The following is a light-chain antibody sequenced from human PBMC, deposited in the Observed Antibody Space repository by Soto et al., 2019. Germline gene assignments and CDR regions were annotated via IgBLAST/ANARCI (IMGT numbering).Light chain of an antibody. CDR3: QHYDSYPLT. V-gene: IGKV1-5*03. Sequence: DIQMTQSPSTLSASVGDRVTITCRASQSITTWLAWYQQTPGKAPKLLIYRASTLESGVPSRFSGSGSGTEFTLTISSLQPDDFATYYCQHYDSYPLTFGGGTKVEIK. CDR2: RAS. J-gene: IGKJ4*01. CDR1: QSITTW.